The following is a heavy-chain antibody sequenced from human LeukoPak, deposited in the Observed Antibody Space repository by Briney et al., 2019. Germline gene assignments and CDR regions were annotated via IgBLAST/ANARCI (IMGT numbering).Heavy chain of an antibody. CDR1: GFTFSSYS. Sequence: GGSLRLSCAASGFTFSSYSMNWVRQAPGKGLEWVSSISSSSSYIYYADSVKGRFTISRDNAKNSLYLQMNSLRAEDTAVYYCARVHSTTVTRRPGNGMDVWGQGTTVTVSS. V-gene: IGHV3-21*01. D-gene: IGHD4-17*01. CDR2: ISSSSSYI. CDR3: ARVHSTTVTRRPGNGMDV. J-gene: IGHJ6*02.